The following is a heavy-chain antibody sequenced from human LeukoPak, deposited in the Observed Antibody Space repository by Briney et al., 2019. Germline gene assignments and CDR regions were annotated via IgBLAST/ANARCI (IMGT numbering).Heavy chain of an antibody. CDR1: GISFSSHG. Sequence: PGTSLRLSCVVSGISFSSHGMHWVRQAPGKGLEWLAVISNDGSNKYYADSVKGRFTISRDNPKNTLYLEMNSLRAEDTAVYYCAKRGGSYFDYWGQGTLVTVSS. J-gene: IGHJ4*02. D-gene: IGHD1-26*01. V-gene: IGHV3-30*18. CDR3: AKRGGSYFDY. CDR2: ISNDGSNK.